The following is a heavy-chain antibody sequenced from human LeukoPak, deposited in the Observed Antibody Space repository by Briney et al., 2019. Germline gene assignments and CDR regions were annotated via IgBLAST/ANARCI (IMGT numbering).Heavy chain of an antibody. CDR1: GGSISSYY. J-gene: IGHJ4*02. CDR2: IYYSGST. Sequence: SETLSLTCTVSGGSISSYYWSWIRQPPGKGLEWIGYIYYSGSTNYNPSLESRVTISVDTSKNQFSLKLSSVTAADTAVYYCARQGQLNFDYWGQGTLVTVSS. CDR3: ARQGQLNFDY. V-gene: IGHV4-59*01. D-gene: IGHD5-18*01.